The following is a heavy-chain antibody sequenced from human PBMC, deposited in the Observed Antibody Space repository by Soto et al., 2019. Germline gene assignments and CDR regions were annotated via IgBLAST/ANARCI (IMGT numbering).Heavy chain of an antibody. V-gene: IGHV3-23*01. D-gene: IGHD3-10*01. J-gene: IGHJ4*02. Sequence: PGGSLRLSCAASGFTFSTYAMSWVRQAPGKGLEWVSSISGSGGVTYYADSVKGRFTISRDNPKNTLYLQMNSLRAEDTAVYYCARELSWSGKDYWGQGTQVTVPQ. CDR1: GFTFSTYA. CDR3: ARELSWSGKDY. CDR2: ISGSGGVT.